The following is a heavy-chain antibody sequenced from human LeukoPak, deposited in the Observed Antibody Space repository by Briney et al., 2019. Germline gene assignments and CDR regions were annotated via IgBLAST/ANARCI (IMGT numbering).Heavy chain of an antibody. D-gene: IGHD3-3*01. CDR2: VRSKAYGGTT. CDR1: GFTFGDYA. Sequence: PGGSLRLSCTASGFTFGDYAMSWVRQAPGKGLEWVGFVRSKAYGGTTEYAASVKGRFTILRDDSKSIAYLQMNSLKTEDTAVYYCTSIPITIFGVIDYWGQGTLVTVSS. J-gene: IGHJ4*02. V-gene: IGHV3-49*04. CDR3: TSIPITIFGVIDY.